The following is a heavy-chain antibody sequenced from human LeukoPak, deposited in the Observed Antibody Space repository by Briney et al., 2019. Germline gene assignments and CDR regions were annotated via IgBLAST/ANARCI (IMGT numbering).Heavy chain of an antibody. V-gene: IGHV3-9*01. J-gene: IGHJ4*02. CDR2: ISWNSGST. Sequence: PGRSLRLSCAASGFTFDDYAMHWVRQVPGKGLEWVSGISWNSGSTGYAGSVKGRFTMSRDNAKNSLYLQMNSLRAEDTAVYYCARAVYYYDSSGYSDYWGQGTLVTVSS. CDR3: ARAVYYYDSSGYSDY. D-gene: IGHD3-22*01. CDR1: GFTFDDYA.